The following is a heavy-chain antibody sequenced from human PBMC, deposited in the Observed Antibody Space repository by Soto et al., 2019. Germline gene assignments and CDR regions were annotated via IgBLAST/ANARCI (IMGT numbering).Heavy chain of an antibody. D-gene: IGHD1-1*01. CDR1: GFLFSRFG. V-gene: IGHV3-33*01. J-gene: IGHJ4*02. CDR2: IVNHGGRK. CDR3: ARDDEYDDNGLDY. Sequence: QVPLVESGGGVVQPGTSLRLSCAASGFLFSRFGMHWVRQAPGKGLEWVAVIVNHGGRKDHADSVRGRFTISRDNSRNTLFLEMSSLRVEDTAIYYCARDDEYDDNGLDYWGQGTLVTVSS.